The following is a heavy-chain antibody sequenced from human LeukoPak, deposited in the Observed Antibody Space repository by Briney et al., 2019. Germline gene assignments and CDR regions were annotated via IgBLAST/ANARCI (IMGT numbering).Heavy chain of an antibody. Sequence: SGGSLRLSCAASGFTFSISAITWVRQAPGKGLEWVSLIAGGGGSTYYAESVTGRFTVSRDNSKNTVYLQMNSVRAEDTAIYYCAKKNIDSGDLCFDPWGQGTLVTVSS. J-gene: IGHJ5*02. V-gene: IGHV3-23*01. CDR1: GFTFSISA. D-gene: IGHD2-21*02. CDR2: IAGGGGST. CDR3: AKKNIDSGDLCFDP.